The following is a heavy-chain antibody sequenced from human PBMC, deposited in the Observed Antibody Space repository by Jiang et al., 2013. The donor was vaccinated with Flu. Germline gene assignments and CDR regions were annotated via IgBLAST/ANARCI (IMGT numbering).Heavy chain of an antibody. CDR2: IYYSGST. D-gene: IGHD3-22*01. Sequence: GSGLVKPSQTLSLTCTVSGGSISSGDYYWSWIRQPPGKGLEWIGYIYYSGSTYYNPSLKSRVTISVDTSKNQFSLKLSSVTAADTAVYYCARDGRGSSGYYWTAFDYWGQGTLVTVSS. J-gene: IGHJ4*02. CDR1: GGSISSGDYY. CDR3: ARDGRGSSGYYWTAFDY. V-gene: IGHV4-30-4*08.